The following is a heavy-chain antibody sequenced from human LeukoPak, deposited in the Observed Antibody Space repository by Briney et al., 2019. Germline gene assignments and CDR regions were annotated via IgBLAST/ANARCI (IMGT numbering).Heavy chain of an antibody. J-gene: IGHJ3*02. CDR3: ARAQTSYYDSSGYYYSAFDI. CDR1: GFTFSSYS. D-gene: IGHD3-22*01. V-gene: IGHV3-21*01. Sequence: GGSLRLSCAASGFTFSSYSMNWVRQAPGKGLEWVSSISSSSSYIYYADSVKGRFTISRDNAKNSLYLQMNSLRAEDTAVYYCARAQTSYYDSSGYYYSAFDIWGQGTMVTVSS. CDR2: ISSSSSYI.